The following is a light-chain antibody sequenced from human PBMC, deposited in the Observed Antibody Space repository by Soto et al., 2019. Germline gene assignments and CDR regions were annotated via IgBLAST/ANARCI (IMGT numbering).Light chain of an antibody. V-gene: IGKV3-15*01. CDR3: QQYNNWYQK. CDR2: GAS. Sequence: EIVMTQSPATLSVSPGERATLSCRASQSVSSNLAWYQQKPGQAPRLLVYGASTRSTGIPARFSGCGSGTEFNLTISSLQSEDFAVYYCQQYNNWYQKFGQGTKVEIK. J-gene: IGKJ1*01. CDR1: QSVSSN.